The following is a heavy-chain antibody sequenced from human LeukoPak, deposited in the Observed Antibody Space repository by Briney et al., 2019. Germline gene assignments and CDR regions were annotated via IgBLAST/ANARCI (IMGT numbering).Heavy chain of an antibody. CDR1: VYTYTGYY. CDR2: MNPNRGGT. Sequence: ASVTDSCQACVYTYTGYYMHWVRQAPGQGRAWVGWMNPNRGGTNYAQKFHGWVTMTRDTSISTAYMELSRLRSDDTAVYYCAREVSQYGMEVWGKGTRVTVSS. CDR3: AREVSQYGMEV. D-gene: IGHD6-6*01. J-gene: IGHJ6*04. V-gene: IGHV1-2*04.